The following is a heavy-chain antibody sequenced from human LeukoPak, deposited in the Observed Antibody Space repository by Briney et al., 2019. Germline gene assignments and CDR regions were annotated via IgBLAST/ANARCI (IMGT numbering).Heavy chain of an antibody. CDR3: ARDAFDI. J-gene: IGHJ3*02. Sequence: GGSLRLACAAPGFTFRSYRMNSVRQAPGKGLEWVSSISSSRSYIYYADSVKGRFTISRDNAKNSLYLQMNSLRADDTAVYSCARDAFDIWGQGTMVTVSS. CDR2: ISSSRSYI. CDR1: GFTFRSYR. V-gene: IGHV3-21*01.